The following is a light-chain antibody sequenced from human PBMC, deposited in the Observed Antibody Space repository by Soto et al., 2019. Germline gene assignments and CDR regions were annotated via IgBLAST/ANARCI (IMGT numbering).Light chain of an antibody. CDR3: CSYAGSSTYV. V-gene: IGLV2-23*02. Sequence: QSVLTQPASVSGSPGQSITISCTGTSSDVGSYNLVSWYQQHPGKAHKLMIYEVSKRPSGVSNRFSGSKSGNTASLTISGLHAEDEADYYCCSYAGSSTYVFGTGTKVTVL. J-gene: IGLJ1*01. CDR2: EVS. CDR1: SSDVGSYNL.